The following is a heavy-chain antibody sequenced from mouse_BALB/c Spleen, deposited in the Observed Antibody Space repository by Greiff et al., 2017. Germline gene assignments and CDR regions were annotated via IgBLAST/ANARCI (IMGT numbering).Heavy chain of an antibody. CDR3: AREGNYRYGFAY. V-gene: IGHV3-6*02. CDR2: ISYDGSN. D-gene: IGHD2-14*01. CDR1: GYSITSGYY. Sequence: ESGPGLVKPSQSLSLTCSVTGYSITSGYYWNWIRQFPGNKLEWMGYISYDGSNNYNPSLKNRISITRDTSKNQFFLKLNSVTTEDTATYYCAREGNYRYGFAYWGQGTLVTVSA. J-gene: IGHJ3*01.